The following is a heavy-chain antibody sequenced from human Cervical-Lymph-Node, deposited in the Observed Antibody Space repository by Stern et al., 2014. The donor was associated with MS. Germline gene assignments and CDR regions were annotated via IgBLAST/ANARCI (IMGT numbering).Heavy chain of an antibody. J-gene: IGHJ4*02. D-gene: IGHD4-23*01. CDR3: AKEDAGHSQVDY. V-gene: IGHV3-30*18. Sequence: VQLLESGGGVVQPGGSLRLSCAASGFTFSNYAMHWVRQTPGTGLEWVAAISKDGSETHYVDSVKGRFTISRDNSKSTLFLQMNSLRAEDAAVYYCAKEDAGHSQVDYWGQGTLVTVSS. CDR2: ISKDGSET. CDR1: GFTFSNYA.